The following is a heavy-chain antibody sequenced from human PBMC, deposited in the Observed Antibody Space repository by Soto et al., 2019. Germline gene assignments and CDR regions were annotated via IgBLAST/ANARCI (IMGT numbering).Heavy chain of an antibody. Sequence: ETLSITCAVYVGSFSGYYWSWIRKPPGKGLEWIGESNQRGSTHYNPSLKSRVTISADPAKNKVSLKLSSLSASYTAVYFCSRGRVRDGSGSPQDYCGQGTLVSVSS. J-gene: IGHJ4*02. CDR3: SRGRVRDGSGSPQDY. CDR1: VGSFSGYY. CDR2: SNQRGST. D-gene: IGHD3-10*01. V-gene: IGHV4-34*01.